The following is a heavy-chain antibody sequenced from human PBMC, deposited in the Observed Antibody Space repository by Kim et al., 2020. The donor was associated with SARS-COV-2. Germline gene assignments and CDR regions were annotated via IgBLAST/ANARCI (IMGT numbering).Heavy chain of an antibody. CDR2: ST. V-gene: IGHV3-74*01. CDR3: AMANGYYFDY. Sequence: STGYADSVKGRLTISRDNAKNTLYLQMNSRRAEDSAVYYCAMANGYYFDYWGQGTLVTVCS. J-gene: IGHJ4*02.